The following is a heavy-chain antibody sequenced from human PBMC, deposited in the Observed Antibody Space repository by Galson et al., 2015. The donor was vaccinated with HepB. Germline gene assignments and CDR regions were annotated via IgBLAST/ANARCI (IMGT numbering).Heavy chain of an antibody. CDR3: AAGTDGPLHY. CDR1: GFTVSSDY. D-gene: IGHD1-1*01. CDR2: IYSGGST. V-gene: IGHV3-53*01. J-gene: IGHJ4*02. Sequence: SLRLSCAASGFTVSSDYMSWVRQAPGKGLEWVSIIYSGGSTYFADSVKGRFTISRDNSGDTVYLQMNSLRAEDTAKYYCAAGTDGPLHYWGQGTLVTVSS.